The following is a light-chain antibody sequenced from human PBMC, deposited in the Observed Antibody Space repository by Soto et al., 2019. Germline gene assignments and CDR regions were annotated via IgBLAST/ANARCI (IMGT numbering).Light chain of an antibody. CDR2: GVR. Sequence: QSALTQPASVSGSPGQSITISCTGTSSDVGSYDLVSWYQQHPGKAPKFIIYGVRKRPSGVSDRFSGSKSGNTASLTISGLLPEDEADYYCCSYAGSTTHVVFGGGTQLTVL. CDR3: CSYAGSTTHVV. V-gene: IGLV2-23*02. J-gene: IGLJ2*01. CDR1: SSDVGSYDL.